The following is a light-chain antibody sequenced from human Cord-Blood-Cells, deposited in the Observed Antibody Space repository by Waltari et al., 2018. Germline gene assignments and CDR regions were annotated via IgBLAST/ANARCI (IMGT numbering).Light chain of an antibody. CDR2: EVS. Sequence: QSALTKPAPVSGAPGQSITISCPGTGSAVGGYNYLSWYQQPPGKAPKLVIYEVSKGPSGVSNRFSGSKSGNAASLTISGLQAEDEADYYCSSYTSSSSLVFGGGTKLTVL. V-gene: IGLV2-14*01. CDR1: GSAVGGYNY. J-gene: IGLJ3*02. CDR3: SSYTSSSSLV.